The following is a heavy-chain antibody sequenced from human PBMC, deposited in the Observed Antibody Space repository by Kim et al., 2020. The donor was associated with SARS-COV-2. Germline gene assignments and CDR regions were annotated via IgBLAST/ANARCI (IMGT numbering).Heavy chain of an antibody. D-gene: IGHD3-9*01. V-gene: IGHV3-7*03. Sequence: GGSLRLSCAASGFTFGSYWMTWVRQASGKGLEWVANIKQDGTQQYYVDSVRGRFTVSRDGANMYLQMNSLRAEDTAVYYCARTLTGTTESFEYWGRGTLVTVSS. CDR2: IKQDGTQQ. CDR3: ARTLTGTTESFEY. J-gene: IGHJ1*01. CDR1: GFTFGSYW.